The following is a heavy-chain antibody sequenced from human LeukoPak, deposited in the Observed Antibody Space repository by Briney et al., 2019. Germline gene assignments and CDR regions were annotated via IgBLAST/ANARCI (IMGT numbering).Heavy chain of an antibody. J-gene: IGHJ6*02. CDR2: ISAYNGNT. CDR3: ARDREYYYDSSGYYYYYGMDV. D-gene: IGHD3-22*01. Sequence: ASVKVSCKASGYTFTGYYMHWVRQAPGQGLEWMGWISAYNGNTNYAQKLQGRVTMTTDTSTSTAYMELRSLRSDDTAVYYCARDREYYYDSSGYYYYYGMDVWGQGTTVTVSS. CDR1: GYTFTGYY. V-gene: IGHV1-18*04.